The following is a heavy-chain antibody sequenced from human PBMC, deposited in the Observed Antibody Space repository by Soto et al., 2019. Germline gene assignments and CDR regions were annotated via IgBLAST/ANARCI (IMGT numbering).Heavy chain of an antibody. CDR1: GFTFSSYG. J-gene: IGHJ5*02. V-gene: IGHV3-33*01. CDR2: IWYDGSNK. D-gene: IGHD3-22*01. Sequence: VQLVESGGGVVQPGRSLRLSCAASGFTFSSYGMHWVRQAPGKGLEWVAVIWYDGSNKYYADSVKGRFTISRDNSKNTLYLQMNSLRAEDTAVYYCARETYYDSSGYYMNWFDPWGQGTLVTVSS. CDR3: ARETYYDSSGYYMNWFDP.